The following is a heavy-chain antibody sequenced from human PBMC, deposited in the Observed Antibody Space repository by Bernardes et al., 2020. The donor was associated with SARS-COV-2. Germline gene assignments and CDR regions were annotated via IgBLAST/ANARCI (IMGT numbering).Heavy chain of an antibody. V-gene: IGHV1-18*01. D-gene: IGHD2-15*01. CDR3: ARAEVEAATLFDY. CDR1: GYTFVTYG. Sequence: ASVKVSCKASGYTFVTYGINWVRQAPGQGLEWMGWISGYNGDRKYAQKVQGRVTMTTDTSTSTAYMELSSLRSDDTAVYYCARAEVEAATLFDYCGQGTLVTGSS. J-gene: IGHJ4*02. CDR2: ISGYNGDR.